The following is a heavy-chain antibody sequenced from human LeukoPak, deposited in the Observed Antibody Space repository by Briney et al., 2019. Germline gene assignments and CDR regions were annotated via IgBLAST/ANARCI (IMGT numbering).Heavy chain of an antibody. V-gene: IGHV4-59*01. J-gene: IGHJ4*02. CDR1: GGSLSSYY. CDR2: IYYSGST. CDR3: ARGGHDYGDYVFDY. Sequence: SETLSLTCTVSGGSLSSYYWSWIRQPPGKGLEWIGYIYYSGSTNYNPSLKSRVTISVDTSKNQLSLKLSSVTAADTAVYYCARGGHDYGDYVFDYWGQGTLVTVSS. D-gene: IGHD4-17*01.